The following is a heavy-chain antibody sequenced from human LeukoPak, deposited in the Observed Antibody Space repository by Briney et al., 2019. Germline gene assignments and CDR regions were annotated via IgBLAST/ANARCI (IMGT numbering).Heavy chain of an antibody. Sequence: SETLSLTCTVSGGSISSSSYYWSWIRQPPGKGLEWIGYIYYSGNTNYNPSLKSRVTISVDTSENQFSLRLSSVSAADTAVYFCARIYAGYSSGWYFFDIWGQGTMVTVSS. D-gene: IGHD6-19*01. CDR3: ARIYAGYSSGWYFFDI. CDR1: GGSISSSSYY. CDR2: IYYSGNT. J-gene: IGHJ3*02. V-gene: IGHV4-61*01.